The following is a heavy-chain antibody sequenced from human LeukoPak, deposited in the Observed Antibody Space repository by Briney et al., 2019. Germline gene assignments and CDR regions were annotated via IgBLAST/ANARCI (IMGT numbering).Heavy chain of an antibody. D-gene: IGHD5/OR15-5a*01. Sequence: PGGSLRLSCAASGFTFSSYAMSWVRQAPGKGLEWVSGLSHSGSKTYFADSVKGRFTISRDNSKNTLYLQMDSLKAEDTAVFYCARVRDVYGQFDFWGQGTLVTVSS. CDR2: LSHSGSKT. J-gene: IGHJ4*02. CDR3: ARVRDVYGQFDF. V-gene: IGHV3-23*01. CDR1: GFTFSSYA.